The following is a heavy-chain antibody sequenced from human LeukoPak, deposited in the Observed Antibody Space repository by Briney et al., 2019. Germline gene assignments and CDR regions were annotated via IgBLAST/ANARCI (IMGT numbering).Heavy chain of an antibody. V-gene: IGHV1-58*01. D-gene: IGHD2/OR15-2a*01. CDR1: GFAFSKSA. CDR2: IVVGSGNT. CDR3: AADRAQQGGTTAY. J-gene: IGHJ4*02. Sequence: ASVKVSCKASGFAFSKSAVQWVRQARGQRLEWIGWIVVGSGNTNYAQKFQDRVTITRDMSTNTVYMELRGLRSDDTAVYFCAADRAQQGGTTAYWGQGTQVTVFS.